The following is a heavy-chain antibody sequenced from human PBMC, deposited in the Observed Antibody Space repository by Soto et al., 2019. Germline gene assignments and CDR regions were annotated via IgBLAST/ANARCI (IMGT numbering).Heavy chain of an antibody. D-gene: IGHD3-3*01. CDR3: ASVEWLSSQVDY. Sequence: QVQLQQWGAGLLKPSETLSLTCAVYGGSFSGYYWSWIRQPPGKGLEWIGEINHSGSTNYNPSLKSRVTISVDTSKNQFSLKLSSVTAADTAVYYCASVEWLSSQVDYWGQGTLVTVSS. V-gene: IGHV4-34*01. CDR2: INHSGST. CDR1: GGSFSGYY. J-gene: IGHJ4*02.